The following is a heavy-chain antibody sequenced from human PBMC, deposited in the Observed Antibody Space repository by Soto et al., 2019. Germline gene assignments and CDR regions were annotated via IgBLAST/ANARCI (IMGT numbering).Heavy chain of an antibody. Sequence: GASVKVSCKASGYTFTDYGISWVRQAPGQGLEWMGWISAYNDNTKYAQKLQGRVTMTTDTSTSTVYMELRSLRSEDTAVYYCAASIAAAGTNYYYGMDVWGQGTTVTVSS. J-gene: IGHJ6*02. CDR3: AASIAAAGTNYYYGMDV. V-gene: IGHV1-18*04. D-gene: IGHD6-13*01. CDR2: ISAYNDNT. CDR1: GYTFTDYG.